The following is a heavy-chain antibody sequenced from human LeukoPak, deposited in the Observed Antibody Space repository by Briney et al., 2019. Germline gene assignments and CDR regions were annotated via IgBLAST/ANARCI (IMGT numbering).Heavy chain of an antibody. J-gene: IGHJ3*02. CDR1: GFTFDDYA. Sequence: GGSLRLSCAVSGFTFDDYAMHWVRQVPGKGLEWVSGINWNSDSIGYADSVKGRFTISRDNSKNTLYLQMNSLRAEDTAVYYCAKVNSGWVIGAFDIWGQGTMVTVSS. CDR3: AKVNSGWVIGAFDI. V-gene: IGHV3-9*01. CDR2: INWNSDSI. D-gene: IGHD6-19*01.